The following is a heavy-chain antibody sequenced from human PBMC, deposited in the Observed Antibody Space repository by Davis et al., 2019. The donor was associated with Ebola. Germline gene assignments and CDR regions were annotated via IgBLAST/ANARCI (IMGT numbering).Heavy chain of an antibody. Sequence: GGSLRLSCAASGFTFSSYSMNWVRQAPGKGLEWVSSISSSSSYIYYADSVKGRFTISRDNAKNSLYLQMNSLKTEDTAVYYCTSNRYGLVAVGDWGQGTLVAVSS. V-gene: IGHV3-21*03. D-gene: IGHD5-18*01. J-gene: IGHJ4*02. CDR3: TSNRYGLVAVGD. CDR1: GFTFSSYS. CDR2: ISSSSSYI.